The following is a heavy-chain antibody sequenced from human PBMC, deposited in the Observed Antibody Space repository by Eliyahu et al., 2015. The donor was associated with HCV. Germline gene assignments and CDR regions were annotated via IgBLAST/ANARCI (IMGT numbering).Heavy chain of an antibody. CDR1: GGXIASSXYY. D-gene: IGHD3-10*01. CDR2: FYYSGST. CDR3: ARHSGNYYGSGSYYNEDY. V-gene: IGHV4-39*01. J-gene: IGHJ4*02. Sequence: QLQLQESGPGLVXPSETLSLXCXXSGGXIASSXYYWGWXRQPPGKGLEWIGSFYYSGSTYYNPSLKSRVTISVDTSKNQFSLKLSSVTAADTAVYYCARHSGNYYGSGSYYNEDYWGQGTLVTVSS.